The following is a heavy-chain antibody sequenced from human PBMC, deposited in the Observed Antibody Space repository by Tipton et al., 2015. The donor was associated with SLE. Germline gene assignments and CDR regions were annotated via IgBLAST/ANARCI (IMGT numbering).Heavy chain of an antibody. J-gene: IGHJ6*03. CDR2: VYDSGTT. D-gene: IGHD3/OR15-3a*01. CDR3: ASARRDWDSYYYYYYYMDV. V-gene: IGHV4-39*07. Sequence: TLSLTCFVSGDYITSDIYYWGWIRQPPGKGLEWIGSVYDSGTTYYNPSLKSRVTMSVDTSKTQFSLKLSSVTAADTAVYYCASARRDWDSYYYYYYYMDVWGKGTTVTVSS. CDR1: GDYITSDIYY.